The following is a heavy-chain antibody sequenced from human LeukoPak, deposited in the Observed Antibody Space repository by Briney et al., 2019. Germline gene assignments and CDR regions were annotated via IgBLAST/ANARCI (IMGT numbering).Heavy chain of an antibody. D-gene: IGHD6-13*01. J-gene: IGHJ4*02. CDR1: GGSINIHY. V-gene: IGHV4-59*11. Sequence: PSETLSLTCTVAGGSINIHYWSWIRQPPGKGLEWIGYIFNGGRTNYNPSLMSRVTMSLDTSRDQFSLRLSSVTAADTAIYYCASRPARDTWYGVFDYWSQGTLVTVSS. CDR3: ASRPARDTWYGVFDY. CDR2: IFNGGRT.